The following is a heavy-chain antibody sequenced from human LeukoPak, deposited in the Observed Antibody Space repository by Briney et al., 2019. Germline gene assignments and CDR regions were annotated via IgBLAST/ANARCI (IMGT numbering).Heavy chain of an antibody. Sequence: SETLSLTCTVSGVSISSGDYYWSWIRQPPGKGLEWIGYIYYSGSTYYNPSLKSRVTISVDTSKNQFSLKLSSVTAADTAVYYCARWREDIVVVPAIAWFDPWGQGTLVTVSS. CDR1: GVSISSGDYY. J-gene: IGHJ5*02. CDR2: IYYSGST. V-gene: IGHV4-30-4*08. D-gene: IGHD2-2*01. CDR3: ARWREDIVVVPAIAWFDP.